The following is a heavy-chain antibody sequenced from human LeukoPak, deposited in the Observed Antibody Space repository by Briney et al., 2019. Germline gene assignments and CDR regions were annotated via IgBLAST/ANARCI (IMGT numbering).Heavy chain of an antibody. CDR1: GFTFSDYW. J-gene: IGHJ3*02. V-gene: IGHV3-74*01. CDR2: INGNGSST. CDR3: ARDHDPDAFDI. Sequence: GGSLRLSCAASGFTFSDYWMHWVRQAPGKGLVWVSRINGNGSSTHYADSVKGRFTVSRDNAKDTLYLQMTSLRADDTAVYYCARDHDPDAFDIWGQGTMVTVSS.